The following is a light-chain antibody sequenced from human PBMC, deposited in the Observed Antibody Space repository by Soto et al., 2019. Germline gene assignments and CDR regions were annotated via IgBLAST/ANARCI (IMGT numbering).Light chain of an antibody. CDR1: QSVSSSN. CDR2: DTS. Sequence: EVVLTQAPGTLSLSPGERATLSCRAGQSVSSSNLAWYQQKPGQAPRLLIYDTSNRAAGIPARFSGSGSGTDFTLTIRSLEPEDFDVYYCQDGRTWTRDVWKFGQGTKV. V-gene: IGKV3D-20*02. J-gene: IGKJ1*01. CDR3: QDGRTWTRDVWK.